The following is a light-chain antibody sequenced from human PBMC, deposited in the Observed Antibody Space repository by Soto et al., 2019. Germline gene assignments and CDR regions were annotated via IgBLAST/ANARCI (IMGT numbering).Light chain of an antibody. CDR3: QQYDTYGT. J-gene: IGKJ1*01. CDR2: KAS. CDR1: QNINSW. V-gene: IGKV1-5*03. Sequence: DIQMTQSPSTLSASVGGRVTITCRATQNINSWLAWYQQKPGKAPKLLIYKASSLESGVPSRFSGSGSGTEFTLTISSLQPDDFATYYCQQYDTYGTFGQGTKVEIK.